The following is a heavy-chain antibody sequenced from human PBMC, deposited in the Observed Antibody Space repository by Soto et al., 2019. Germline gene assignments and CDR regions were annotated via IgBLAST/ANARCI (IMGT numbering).Heavy chain of an antibody. CDR3: ARAFSGSYPNFDY. J-gene: IGHJ4*02. CDR2: ITYDGING. CDR1: GFIFRSYA. Sequence: GGSLRLSCLASGFIFRSYAMHWVRQAPGKWLEWVAVITYDGINGYYADSVRGRFAISRDNSKNTLYLQMNSLRPEDTAVYYCARAFSGSYPNFDYWGQGXLVTVYS. V-gene: IGHV3-30*09. D-gene: IGHD1-26*01.